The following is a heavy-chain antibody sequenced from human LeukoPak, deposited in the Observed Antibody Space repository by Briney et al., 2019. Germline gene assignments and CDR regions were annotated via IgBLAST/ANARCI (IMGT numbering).Heavy chain of an antibody. CDR1: GGSFSGYY. J-gene: IGHJ4*02. CDR2: INHSGST. D-gene: IGHD4-17*01. V-gene: IGHV4-34*01. Sequence: SETLSLTCAVYGGSFSGYYWSWIRQPPGKGLEWIGEINHSGSTNYNPSLKSRVTISVDTSKNQFSLKLSSVTAVDTAVYYCARDLYGDRDYWGQGTLVTVSS. CDR3: ARDLYGDRDY.